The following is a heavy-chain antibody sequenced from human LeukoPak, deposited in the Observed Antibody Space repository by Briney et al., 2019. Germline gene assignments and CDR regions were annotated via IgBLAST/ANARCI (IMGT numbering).Heavy chain of an antibody. V-gene: IGHV1-2*02. CDR1: GYTFTGYY. CDR2: INPNSGGT. CDR3: ARVLLWFGELSFLFDY. J-gene: IGHJ4*02. Sequence: GASVEVSCKASGYTFTGYYMHWVRQAPGQGLEWMGWINPNSGGTNYAQKFQGRVTITADKSTSTAYMELSSLRSEDTAVYYCARVLLWFGELSFLFDYWGQGTLVTVSS. D-gene: IGHD3-10*01.